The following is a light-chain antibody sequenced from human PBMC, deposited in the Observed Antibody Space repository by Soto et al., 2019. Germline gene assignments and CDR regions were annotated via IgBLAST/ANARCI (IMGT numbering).Light chain of an antibody. Sequence: IVLTQSPATLSLSPRARATLSCRAGQSVSNYLAWYQQKPGQAPRLLIYDTFNRATGIPARFSGSGSGTDFTLTISSLEPEDLAVYFCVQRSTWPWTSGQGTKVEIK. CDR2: DTF. CDR1: QSVSNY. J-gene: IGKJ1*01. CDR3: VQRSTWPWT. V-gene: IGKV3-11*01.